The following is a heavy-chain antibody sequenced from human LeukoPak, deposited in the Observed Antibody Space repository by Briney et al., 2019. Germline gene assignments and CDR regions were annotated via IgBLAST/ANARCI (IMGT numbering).Heavy chain of an antibody. CDR2: INPNSGGT. D-gene: IGHD2-2*01. CDR3: ARAIDEGYCSSTSCYAGWFDP. Sequence: APGKASGKVFEYTLTGYYMHWVRQAPGQGLDWMGWINPNSGGTNYAQKFQGRVTMTRDTSISTAYMELSRLRSDDTAVYYCARAIDEGYCSSTSCYAGWFDPWGQGTLVTVSS. V-gene: IGHV1-2*02. CDR1: EYTLTGYY. J-gene: IGHJ5*02.